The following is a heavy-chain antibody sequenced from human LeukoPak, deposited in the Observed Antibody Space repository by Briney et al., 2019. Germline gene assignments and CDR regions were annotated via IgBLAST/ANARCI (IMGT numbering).Heavy chain of an antibody. J-gene: IGHJ4*02. CDR3: ARGHSYYGSGSPDD. D-gene: IGHD3-10*01. CDR2: IIPIFGTA. CDR1: GGTFSSYA. Sequence: SVKVSCKASGGTFSSYAISWVRQALGQGLEWMGGIIPIFGTANYAQKFQGRVTITADKSTSTAYMELGSLRSEDTAVYYCARGHSYYGSGSPDDWGQGTLVTVSS. V-gene: IGHV1-69*06.